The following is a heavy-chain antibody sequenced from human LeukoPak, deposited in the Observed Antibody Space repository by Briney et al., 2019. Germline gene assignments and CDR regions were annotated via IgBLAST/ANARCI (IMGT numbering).Heavy chain of an antibody. D-gene: IGHD3-9*01. CDR3: AGGQYYDILTGYYYYYYGMDV. CDR1: GYTFTSYD. J-gene: IGHJ6*02. V-gene: IGHV1-8*01. Sequence: ASVKVSCKASGYTFTSYDINWVRQATGQGLEWMGWMNPNSGNTGYAQKFQGRVTMTRNTSISTAYMELSSLRSEDTAVYYCAGGQYYDILTGYYYYYYGMDVWGQGTTVTVSS. CDR2: MNPNSGNT.